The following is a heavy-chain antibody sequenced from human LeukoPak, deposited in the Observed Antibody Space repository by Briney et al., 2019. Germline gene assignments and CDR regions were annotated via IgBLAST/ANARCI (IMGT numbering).Heavy chain of an antibody. CDR2: IWPGNSDT. V-gene: IGHV5-51*01. CDR3: ARQEYCSGGSCYTWFDP. CDR1: GYSFSNYW. J-gene: IGHJ5*02. Sequence: GESLKISCEASGYSFSNYWIAWVRQLPGQGLEWMGMIWPGNSDTKYSPSFQGQVTISADKSISTAYLQWSSLKASDTAMYYCARQEYCSGGSCYTWFDPWGQGTLVTVSS. D-gene: IGHD2-15*01.